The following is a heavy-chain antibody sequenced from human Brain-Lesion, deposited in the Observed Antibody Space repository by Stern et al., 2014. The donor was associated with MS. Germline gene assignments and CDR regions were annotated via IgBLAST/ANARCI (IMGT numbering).Heavy chain of an antibody. D-gene: IGHD5-18*01. Sequence: EVQLVESGGGLNQPGGSLRLSWAASGFSVSTNFMSWVRQAPGKGLEWVSLMYSRGGTNYADSVKGRFTISRDSSKNTLYLQMSDLRAEDTAVYYCARKTDTAVGGDYWGPGTLVTVSS. CDR3: ARKTDTAVGGDY. J-gene: IGHJ4*02. CDR2: MYSRGGT. V-gene: IGHV3-53*01. CDR1: GFSVSTNF.